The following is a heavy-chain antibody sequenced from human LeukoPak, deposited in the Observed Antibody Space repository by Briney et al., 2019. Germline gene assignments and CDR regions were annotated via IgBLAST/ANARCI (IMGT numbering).Heavy chain of an antibody. D-gene: IGHD7-27*01. V-gene: IGHV3-23*01. J-gene: IGHJ4*02. CDR2: ITGSGSTT. CDR1: GFAFSNYG. CDR3: AKDGNWARFEN. Sequence: PGGSLRLSRAASGFAFSNYGMNWVRQGPGKGLEWVSGITGSGSTTYYADSVKGRFTISRDNSKNTLYLQMNSPRAEDTAAYYCAKDGNWARFENWGQGTLVTVSS.